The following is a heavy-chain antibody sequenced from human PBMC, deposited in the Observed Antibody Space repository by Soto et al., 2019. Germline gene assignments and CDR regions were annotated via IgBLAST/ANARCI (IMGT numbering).Heavy chain of an antibody. CDR3: AIQHYYDSSGYIYYGMDV. CDR2: IIPIFGTA. J-gene: IGHJ6*02. Sequence: ASVKVSCKASGGTFSSYAISWVRQAPGQGLEWMGGIIPIFGTANYAQKFQGRVTITADESTSTAYMELSSLRSEDTAVYYCAIQHYYDSSGYIYYGMDVWGQGTTVTVS. V-gene: IGHV1-69*13. CDR1: GGTFSSYA. D-gene: IGHD3-22*01.